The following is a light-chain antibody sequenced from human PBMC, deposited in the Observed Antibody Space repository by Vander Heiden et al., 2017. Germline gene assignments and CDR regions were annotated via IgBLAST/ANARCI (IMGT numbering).Light chain of an antibody. J-gene: IGLJ2*01. CDR2: RNN. CDR1: SSNIGSNT. CDR3: AAWDDSLNGVV. V-gene: IGLV1-44*01. Sequence: QSVLTQPPSASGTPGQRVTISCSGSSSNIGSNTVNWYQHLPGPAPKLLVYRNNQRPSGVPDRFSGSKSGTSASLAITGLQSEDEADYYCAAWDDSLNGVVFGGGTKLT.